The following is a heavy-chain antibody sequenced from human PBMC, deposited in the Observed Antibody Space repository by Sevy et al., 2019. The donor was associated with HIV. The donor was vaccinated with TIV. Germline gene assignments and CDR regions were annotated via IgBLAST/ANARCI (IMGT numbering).Heavy chain of an antibody. J-gene: IGHJ6*02. V-gene: IGHV1-24*01. Sequence: ASVKVSCKVSGYTLTQLPMHWVRQTPGKGFDWMGGFDPEDGETIYAQKFQARVTMTEDTSTDTAYMELSSLTSEDTAVYFCATLDFWSDHPFYGMDVWGQGTMVTVSS. D-gene: IGHD3-3*01. CDR3: ATLDFWSDHPFYGMDV. CDR1: GYTLTQLP. CDR2: FDPEDGET.